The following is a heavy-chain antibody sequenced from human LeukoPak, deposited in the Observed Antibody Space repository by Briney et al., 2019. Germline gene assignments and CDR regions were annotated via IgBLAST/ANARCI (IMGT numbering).Heavy chain of an antibody. J-gene: IGHJ1*01. Sequence: GGSLRLSCAASGFTFSSNYMSWVRQAPGKGLEWVSVIYSGGSTYYADSVKGRFTISRDNSKNTLYLQMNSLRAEDTAVYYCARDRHYDSSGYYAWGLYFQHWGQGTLVTVSS. CDR3: ARDRHYDSSGYYAWGLYFQH. CDR2: IYSGGST. D-gene: IGHD3-22*01. CDR1: GFTFSSNY. V-gene: IGHV3-53*01.